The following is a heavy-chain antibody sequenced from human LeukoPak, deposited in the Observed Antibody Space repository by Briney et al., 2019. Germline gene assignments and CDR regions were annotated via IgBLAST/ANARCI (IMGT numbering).Heavy chain of an antibody. CDR3: ATALVGATTSPFDY. Sequence: GASVKVSCKVSGYTLTELSMHWVRQAPGKGLEWMGGFDPEDGETIYAQKFQGRVTMTEDTSTDTAYMELSSLRSEDTAVYYCATALVGATTSPFDYWGQRTLVTVSS. CDR1: GYTLTELS. J-gene: IGHJ4*02. CDR2: FDPEDGET. V-gene: IGHV1-24*01. D-gene: IGHD1-26*01.